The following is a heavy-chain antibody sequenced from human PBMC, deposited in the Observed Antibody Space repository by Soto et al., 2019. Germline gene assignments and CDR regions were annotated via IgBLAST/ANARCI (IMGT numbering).Heavy chain of an antibody. Sequence: GGSLRLSCAASGFTFSSYSMNWVRQAPGKGLEWVSYLSSSSSTIYYADSVKGRFTISRDNAKNSLYLQMNSLRDEDTAVYYCASNLDSSGYYEFDPWGQGTLVTVSS. D-gene: IGHD3-22*01. CDR1: GFTFSSYS. V-gene: IGHV3-48*02. J-gene: IGHJ5*02. CDR3: ASNLDSSGYYEFDP. CDR2: LSSSSSTI.